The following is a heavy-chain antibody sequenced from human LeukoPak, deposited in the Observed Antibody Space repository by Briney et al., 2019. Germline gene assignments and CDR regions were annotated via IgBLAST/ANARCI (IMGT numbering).Heavy chain of an antibody. D-gene: IGHD3-9*01. CDR1: GYTFTNYY. Sequence: GASVKVSCKASGYTFTNYYMHWVRQAPGQGLEWMGMINPSGGSTTYAQKFQGRVTMTTDTSTSTAYMELRSLRSDDTAVYYCARDPTYHYDILTGPLYGDPHWFDPWGQGTLVTVSS. V-gene: IGHV1-46*01. CDR2: INPSGGST. J-gene: IGHJ5*02. CDR3: ARDPTYHYDILTGPLYGDPHWFDP.